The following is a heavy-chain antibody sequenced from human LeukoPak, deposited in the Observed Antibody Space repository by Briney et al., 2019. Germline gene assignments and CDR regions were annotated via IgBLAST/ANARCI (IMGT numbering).Heavy chain of an antibody. D-gene: IGHD3-22*01. J-gene: IGHJ4*02. CDR3: AKDGLYYDGSEHVYYFDS. CDR1: GFTFSRSA. Sequence: GGSLRLSCAASGFTFSRSAMTWVRQGPGTGLEFVASIIYSGGATYYADSVKGRFTISRDNSKNTLYLQMNSLKAEDTALYYCAKDGLYYDGSEHVYYFDSWGQGTLVTVSS. CDR2: IIYSGGAT. V-gene: IGHV3-23*01.